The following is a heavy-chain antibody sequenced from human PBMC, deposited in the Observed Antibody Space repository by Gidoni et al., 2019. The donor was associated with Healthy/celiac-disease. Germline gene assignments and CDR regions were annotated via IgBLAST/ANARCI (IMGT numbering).Heavy chain of an antibody. Sequence: TISRDNSKNTLYLQMNSLRAEDTAVYYCARDGPSEVIQLPDYWGQGTLVTVSS. V-gene: IGHV3-30*07. J-gene: IGHJ4*02. CDR3: ARDGPSEVIQLPDY. D-gene: IGHD5-18*01.